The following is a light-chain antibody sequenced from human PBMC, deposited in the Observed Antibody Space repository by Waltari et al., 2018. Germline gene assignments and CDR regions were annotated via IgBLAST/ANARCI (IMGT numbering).Light chain of an antibody. V-gene: IGLV1-40*01. CDR3: QSYDSSLSGVL. CDR1: SSNIGAGYD. J-gene: IGLJ2*01. CDR2: GNN. Sequence: QSVLTQSPSVSGAPGQRVTISCTGTSSNIGAGYDVHWYLQLPGTAPKLLILGNNNRPSGVPDRFSASKSDTSASLAITGLQAEDEADYYCQSYDSSLSGVLFGGGTKLTVL.